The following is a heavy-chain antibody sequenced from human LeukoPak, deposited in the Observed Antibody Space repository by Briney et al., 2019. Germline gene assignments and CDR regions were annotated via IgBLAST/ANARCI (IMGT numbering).Heavy chain of an antibody. CDR3: AREFGPKEYNYGFAHGY. D-gene: IGHD5-18*01. J-gene: IGHJ4*02. V-gene: IGHV1-2*02. Sequence: ASVKVSCKASGYTFTAYYTHWVRQAPGQGLEWMGWINPNSGDTNYAQKLQGRLTMTRDMSIHTAYMELSRLRCDDTGVYYCAREFGPKEYNYGFAHGYWGQGTLVTVCS. CDR2: INPNSGDT. CDR1: GYTFTAYY.